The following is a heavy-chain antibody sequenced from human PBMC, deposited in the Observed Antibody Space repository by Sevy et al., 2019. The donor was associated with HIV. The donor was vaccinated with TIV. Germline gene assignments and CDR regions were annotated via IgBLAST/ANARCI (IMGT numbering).Heavy chain of an antibody. D-gene: IGHD3-3*01. CDR3: AKDVPDQSWYDDFWSGSPCFDY. V-gene: IGHV3-23*01. CDR2: MSGRGGST. J-gene: IGHJ4*02. CDR1: GFSFGTHA. Sequence: GGSLRLSCAASGFSFGTHAMSWVRQAPGKGLEWVSGMSGRGGSTGYADSVKGRFTISRDNSKNTLFLQMNALTADDTAVYYCAKDVPDQSWYDDFWSGSPCFDYWGRGILVTVSS.